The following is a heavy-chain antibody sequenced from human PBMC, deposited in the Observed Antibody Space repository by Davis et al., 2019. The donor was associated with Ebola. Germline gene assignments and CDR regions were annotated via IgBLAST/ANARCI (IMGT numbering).Heavy chain of an antibody. V-gene: IGHV1-18*01. CDR3: ASSYSSVLPNV. Sequence: ASVKVSCKASGYTFTSYGISWVRQAPGQGLEWMGWISAYNGNTNYAQKLQGRVTMTTDTSTSTAYMELSSLRSEDTAVYYCASSYSSVLPNVWGQGTTVTVSS. CDR2: ISAYNGNT. D-gene: IGHD6-19*01. J-gene: IGHJ6*02. CDR1: GYTFTSYG.